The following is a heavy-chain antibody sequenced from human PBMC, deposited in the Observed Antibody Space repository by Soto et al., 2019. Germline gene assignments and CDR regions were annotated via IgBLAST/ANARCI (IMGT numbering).Heavy chain of an antibody. Sequence: TSETLSLTCTVSGGSISSYYWSWIRQPPGKGLEWIGYIYYSGSTNYNPSLKSRVTMSVDTSKNQFSLKLSSVTAADTAVYYCARAKVEMATIFDYWGQGTLVTVSS. CDR2: IYYSGST. V-gene: IGHV4-59*01. D-gene: IGHD5-12*01. CDR3: ARAKVEMATIFDY. J-gene: IGHJ4*02. CDR1: GGSISSYY.